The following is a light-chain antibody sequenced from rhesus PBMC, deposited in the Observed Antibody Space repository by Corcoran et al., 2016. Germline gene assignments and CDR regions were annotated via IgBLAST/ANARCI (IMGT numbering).Light chain of an antibody. J-gene: IGKJ2*01. V-gene: IGKV1-22*01. CDR3: LQYTSSPPYR. CDR2: KAS. Sequence: DIQMTQSPSSLSASVGDTVTITCRASQNIDRWLDWYQQKPGKAPNLLIYKASSLQSRVPSRFSGSGSGTEFTLTISSLQPEDFATYYCLQYTSSPPYRFGQGTKVEIK. CDR1: QNIDRW.